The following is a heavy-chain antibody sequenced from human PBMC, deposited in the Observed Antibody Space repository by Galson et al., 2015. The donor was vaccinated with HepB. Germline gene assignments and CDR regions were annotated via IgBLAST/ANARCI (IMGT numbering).Heavy chain of an antibody. CDR3: VKRLDV. J-gene: IGHJ6*02. V-gene: IGHV3-48*03. CDR2: ISSSGSGI. Sequence: SLRLSCAASGFTFSNYEMNWVRQSPKGLEWVSYISSSGSGIYYADSVKGRFTISSDNAKNSLYLQMKSLRPEDTALYYCVKRLDVWGQGTTVTVSS. CDR1: GFTFSNYE.